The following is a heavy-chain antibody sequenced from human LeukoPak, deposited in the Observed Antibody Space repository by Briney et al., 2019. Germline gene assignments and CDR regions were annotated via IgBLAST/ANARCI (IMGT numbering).Heavy chain of an antibody. CDR2: INHSGST. V-gene: IGHV4-34*01. CDR3: ADSSSSSNFDY. D-gene: IGHD6-6*01. Sequence: SETLSLTCAVYGGSLSGYYWSWIRQPPGKGLEWIGEINHSGSTNYNPSLKSRVTISVDTSKNQFSLKLSSVTAADTAVYYCADSSSSSNFDYWGQGTLVTVSS. CDR1: GGSLSGYY. J-gene: IGHJ4*02.